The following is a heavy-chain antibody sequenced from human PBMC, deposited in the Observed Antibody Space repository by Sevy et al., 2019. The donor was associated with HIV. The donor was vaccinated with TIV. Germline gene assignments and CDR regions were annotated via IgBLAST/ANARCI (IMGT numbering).Heavy chain of an antibody. CDR3: ARAPGDLWSDKFYFDY. D-gene: IGHD3-16*01. CDR2: IYYSGST. Sequence: SETLSLTCTVSGDSISSGGYFWSWIRQHPGKGLEWIGYIYYSGSTYYNPSLKSRVTISVDTSKNQFSLKLSSVTAADTAVYYCARAPGDLWSDKFYFDYWGRGTLVTVSS. J-gene: IGHJ4*02. CDR1: GDSISSGGYF. V-gene: IGHV4-31*03.